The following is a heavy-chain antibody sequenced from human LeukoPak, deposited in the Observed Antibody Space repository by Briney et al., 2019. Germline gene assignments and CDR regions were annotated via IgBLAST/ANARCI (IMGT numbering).Heavy chain of an antibody. V-gene: IGHV5-51*01. CDR3: ASGPFCQSGNCYDY. CDR2: ILPNYPPA. CDR1: GYIFVTQW. D-gene: IGHD2-15*01. Sequence: PGESLKISCKASGYIFVTQWIAWVRQMPGKGPEMMGIILPNYPPAKYSPAFQGKVTISVDTSISTTYLQWGNLETSHTAIYYRASGPFCQSGNCYDYGGQGPPIPVS. J-gene: IGHJ4*02.